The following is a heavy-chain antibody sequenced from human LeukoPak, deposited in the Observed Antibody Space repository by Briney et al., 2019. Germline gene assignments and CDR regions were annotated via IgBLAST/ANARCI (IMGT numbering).Heavy chain of an antibody. CDR2: IYHSGST. D-gene: IGHD2-2*01. CDR3: ARNANPTDAFDI. Sequence: PGGSLRLSCAASGFTFSSYAMSWVRQPPGKGLEWIGEIYHSGSTNYNPSLESRVSISVDKSKNLFSLKLNSVTAADTAVYYCARNANPTDAFDIWGQGTMVTVFS. V-gene: IGHV4-4*02. J-gene: IGHJ3*02. CDR1: GFTFSSYAM.